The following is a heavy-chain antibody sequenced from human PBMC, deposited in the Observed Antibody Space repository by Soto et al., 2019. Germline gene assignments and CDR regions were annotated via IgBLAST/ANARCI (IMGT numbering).Heavy chain of an antibody. CDR1: GFTFSNHD. V-gene: IGHV3-30*03. CDR3: AAKIGEDFDY. Sequence: QVQLVESGGGVVQPGRSLRLSCAASGFTFSNHDMHWVRQAPGKGLEWAADISYHGSNKYYADSVKGRVTISRDNSNNTLYLQMNSLRAEDTAVYYCAAKIGEDFDYWGQGTLVTVSS. J-gene: IGHJ4*02. CDR2: ISYHGSNK. D-gene: IGHD3-10*01.